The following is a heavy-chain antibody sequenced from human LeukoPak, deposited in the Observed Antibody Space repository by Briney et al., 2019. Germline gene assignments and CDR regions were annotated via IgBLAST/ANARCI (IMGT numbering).Heavy chain of an antibody. J-gene: IGHJ4*02. CDR1: GYTFISYG. D-gene: IGHD3/OR15-3a*01. CDR2: TSPYNGNT. CDR3: ATINDYDIWEGILGY. V-gene: IGHV1-18*01. Sequence: ASVKVSCKASGYTFISYGISWVRQAPGQGLEWMGWTSPYNGNTNDAQKLQGRVTMTEDTSTDTAYMELSSLRSEDTAVYYCATINDYDIWEGILGYWGQGTLVTVSS.